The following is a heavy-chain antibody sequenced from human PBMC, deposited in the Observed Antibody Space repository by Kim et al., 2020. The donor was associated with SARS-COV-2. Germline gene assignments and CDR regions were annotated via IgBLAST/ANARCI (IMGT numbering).Heavy chain of an antibody. J-gene: IGHJ5*02. CDR3: ARDGWYYDFWSGSNNWFDP. Sequence: ASVKVSCKASGYTFTSYYMHWVRQAPGQGLEWMGIINPSGGSTSYAQKFQGRVTMTRDTSTSTVYMELSSLRSEDTAVYYCARDGWYYDFWSGSNNWFDPWGQGTLVTVSS. CDR1: GYTFTSYY. CDR2: INPSGGST. D-gene: IGHD3-3*01. V-gene: IGHV1-46*01.